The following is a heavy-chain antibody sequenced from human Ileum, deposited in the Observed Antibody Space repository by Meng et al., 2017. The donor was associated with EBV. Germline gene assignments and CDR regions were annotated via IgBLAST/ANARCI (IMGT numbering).Heavy chain of an antibody. CDR1: GFSFSLSW. D-gene: IGHD2-2*01. Sequence: GQLVGSGGGLVKPGGSLRLSCAASGFSFSLSWMNWVRQAPGKGLEWVGHIKSKSDGGTTDYAAPVKGRFTVSRDDSKDTLFLQMNSLKTEDTAVYYCTTGYTRASHDGYWGQGTLVTVSS. J-gene: IGHJ4*02. V-gene: IGHV3-15*01. CDR3: TTGYTRASHDGY. CDR2: IKSKSDGGTT.